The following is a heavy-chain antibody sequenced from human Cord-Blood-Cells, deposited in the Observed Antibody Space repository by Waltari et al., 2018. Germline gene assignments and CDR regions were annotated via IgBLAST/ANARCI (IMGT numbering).Heavy chain of an antibody. V-gene: IGHV1-24*01. J-gene: IGHJ4*02. CDR1: GYTLTELS. CDR2: LDPEDGET. D-gene: IGHD3-10*01. CDR3: ATSYYYGSGSYYNY. Sequence: QVQLVQSGAEVKKPGASVKVSCKVSGYTLTELSMHWVRQAPGKGLEWMGGLDPEDGETNYAQKFKGRVTMTEDTSTGTTYMELSSLRSEDTAVYYCATSYYYGSGSYYNYWGQGTLVTVSS.